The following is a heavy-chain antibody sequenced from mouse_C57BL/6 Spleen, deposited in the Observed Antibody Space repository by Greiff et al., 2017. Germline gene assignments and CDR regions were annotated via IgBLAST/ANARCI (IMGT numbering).Heavy chain of an antibody. J-gene: IGHJ2*01. V-gene: IGHV1-77*01. CDR2: IGPGSGST. CDR1: GYTFADYY. D-gene: IGHD2-4*01. Sequence: QFQLHQSGAERVKPGASVKISCKASGYTFADYYINWLKQRPGPGLGWIGRIGPGSGSTSYNEKFKGKATLTAAKSSSTAYMQLSSLTSEDSAVYFCARDYALGYWGQGTTLTVSS. CDR3: ARDYALGY.